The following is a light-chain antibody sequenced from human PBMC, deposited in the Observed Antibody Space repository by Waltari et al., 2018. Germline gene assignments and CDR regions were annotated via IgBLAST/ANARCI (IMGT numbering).Light chain of an antibody. CDR3: CSYAGTCACLV. Sequence: QSALTQPRSVSGSPGQSVTISCTGTSSDVGGYNYVSWYQQHPGKSPKLFIYDVTKPPSGVPDRFSGSKSGNAASLTISGRQAEDEADYYCCSYAGTCACLVVGGGTKLTVL. CDR1: SSDVGGYNY. CDR2: DVT. J-gene: IGLJ2*01. V-gene: IGLV2-11*01.